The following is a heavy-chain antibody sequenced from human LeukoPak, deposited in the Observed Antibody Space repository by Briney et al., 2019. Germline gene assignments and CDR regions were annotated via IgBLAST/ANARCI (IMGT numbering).Heavy chain of an antibody. J-gene: IGHJ5*02. Sequence: GGSLRLSCAASGFTFFTYAMSWVRQAPGKVLEWVSAISGSGGSTYYADSVKGRFTISRDNSKNTLYLQMNSLRAEDTAVYYCAKDQGFQPNWFDPWGQGTLVTVSS. CDR1: GFTFFTYA. CDR3: AKDQGFQPNWFDP. D-gene: IGHD3-10*01. V-gene: IGHV3-23*01. CDR2: ISGSGGST.